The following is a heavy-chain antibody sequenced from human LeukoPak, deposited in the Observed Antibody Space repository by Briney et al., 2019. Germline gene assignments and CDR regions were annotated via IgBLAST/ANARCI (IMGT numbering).Heavy chain of an antibody. V-gene: IGHV1-18*01. CDR3: ARDLSIAAAAY. Sequence: SSVKVSCKASGGTFSSYTISWVRQAPGQGLEWMGWISAYNGNTNYAQKLQGRVTMTTDTSTSTAYMELRSLRSDDTAVYYCARDLSIAAAAYWGQGTLVTVSS. D-gene: IGHD6-13*01. CDR2: ISAYNGNT. J-gene: IGHJ4*02. CDR1: GGTFSSYT.